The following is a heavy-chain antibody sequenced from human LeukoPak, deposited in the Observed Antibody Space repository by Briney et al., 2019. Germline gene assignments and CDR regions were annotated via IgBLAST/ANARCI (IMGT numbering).Heavy chain of an antibody. CDR1: GFAFNTYA. V-gene: IGHV3-23*01. D-gene: IGHD5-24*01. CDR2: IIGNGGDI. J-gene: IGHJ4*02. Sequence: GGSLRLSCAASGFAFNTYAMNWVRQAPGKGLEWVSVIIGNGGDIHYAGSVRGRFTISRDNSKNTLYLQMNSLRVEDTAVYYCAKDRIPDGRYSIDFWGPGTLVTVSS. CDR3: AKDRIPDGRYSIDF.